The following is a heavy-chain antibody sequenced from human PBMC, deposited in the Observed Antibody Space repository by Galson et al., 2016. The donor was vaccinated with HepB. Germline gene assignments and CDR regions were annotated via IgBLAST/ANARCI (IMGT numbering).Heavy chain of an antibody. J-gene: IGHJ5*02. D-gene: IGHD4-23*01. CDR3: GRDHSVVLTTAYNWFDP. V-gene: IGHV3-74*01. Sequence: SCAASGFAFGSHWMHWVRQVPGTGLVWVSRINSEGTISNYADSVKGRFTISRDNAKNTLYLQMNSLRVEDKAVYYCGRDHSVVLTTAYNWFDPWGQGTLVTVSS. CDR1: GFAFGSHW. CDR2: INSEGTIS.